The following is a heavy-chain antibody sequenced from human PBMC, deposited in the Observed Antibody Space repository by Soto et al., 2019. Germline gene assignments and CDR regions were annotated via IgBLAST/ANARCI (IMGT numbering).Heavy chain of an antibody. CDR1: GGSVNGYY. Sequence: SETLSRSCGVYGGSVNGYYWNWIRQPPGKGLAWIGEINHTGGTHYNPSLKSRVTMSVDTSKNQFSLRLSSVTAADTAIYHCATRITVFGVLIPPFDPWGQGTQVT. CDR3: ATRITVFGVLIPPFDP. J-gene: IGHJ5*02. V-gene: IGHV4-34*01. CDR2: INHTGGT. D-gene: IGHD3-3*01.